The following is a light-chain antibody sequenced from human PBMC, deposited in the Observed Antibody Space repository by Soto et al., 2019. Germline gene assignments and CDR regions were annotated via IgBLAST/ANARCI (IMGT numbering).Light chain of an antibody. V-gene: IGKV3-20*01. J-gene: IGKJ1*01. CDR3: QEYGGSSWT. CDR2: GAS. CDR1: QSVGNY. Sequence: PGERATLSCRASQSVGNYLAWYQQRPGQAPRLLIYGASSRATGIPDNFSGSGSGTDFTLTISRLEPEDFAVYYCQEYGGSSWTFGQGTKVEIK.